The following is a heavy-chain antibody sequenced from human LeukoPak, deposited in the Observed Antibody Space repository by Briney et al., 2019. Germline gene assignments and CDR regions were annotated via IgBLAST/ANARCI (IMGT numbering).Heavy chain of an antibody. Sequence: GGSLRLSCAASGFSFSTYYVNWVRQAPGKGLEWVACISSGSTYIFHADSVRGRFAVSRDNAKNSLYLQMNSLRADDTAVYYCVRQNHGSFDYWGRGSLVTVSS. CDR3: VRQNHGSFDY. J-gene: IGHJ4*02. D-gene: IGHD1-14*01. CDR2: ISSGSTYI. CDR1: GFSFSTYY. V-gene: IGHV3-21*01.